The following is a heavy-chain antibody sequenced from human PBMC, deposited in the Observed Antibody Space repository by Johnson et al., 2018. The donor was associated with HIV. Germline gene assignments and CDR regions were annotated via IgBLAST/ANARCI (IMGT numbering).Heavy chain of an antibody. V-gene: IGHV3-30*04. D-gene: IGHD3-3*01. CDR3: ARGPILEWLSGDGFDM. CDR1: GFTFSSYA. Sequence: QMLLVESGGGVVQPGRSLRLSCAASGFTFSSYAMHWVRQAPGKGLEWVAVISYDGSNKYYADSVKGQFTISRDNSKNTLHLQMNSLRVEDTAMYYCARGPILEWLSGDGFDMWGQGTMVTVYS. CDR2: ISYDGSNK. J-gene: IGHJ3*02.